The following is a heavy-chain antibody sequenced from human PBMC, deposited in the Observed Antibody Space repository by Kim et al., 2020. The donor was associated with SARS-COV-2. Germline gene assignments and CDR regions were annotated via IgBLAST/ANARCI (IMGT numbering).Heavy chain of an antibody. D-gene: IGHD3-3*01. V-gene: IGHV1-3*01. Sequence: ASVKVSCKASGYTFTTYAMHWVRQAPGQRLEWMGWINAGNGNTKYSQKFQGRVTITRDTSASTAYMELSSLRSEDTAVYYCARVTRIEVTIFGVVMGENYGMDVWGQGTTVTVSS. CDR2: INAGNGNT. CDR1: GYTFTTYA. J-gene: IGHJ6*02. CDR3: ARVTRIEVTIFGVVMGENYGMDV.